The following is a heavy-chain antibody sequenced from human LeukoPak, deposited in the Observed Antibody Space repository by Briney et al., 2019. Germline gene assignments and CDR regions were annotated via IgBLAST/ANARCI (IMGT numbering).Heavy chain of an antibody. CDR3: ARSSSSWYAGWFDP. V-gene: IGHV4-38-2*01. J-gene: IGHJ5*02. D-gene: IGHD6-13*01. CDR2: IYHSGST. CDR1: GYSISSGYY. Sequence: SETLSLXCAVSGYSISSGYYWGWIRQPPGKGLEWIGSIYHSGSTYYNPSLKSRVTMSVDTSKNQFSLKLSSVTAADTAVYYCARSSSSWYAGWFDPWGQGTLVTVSS.